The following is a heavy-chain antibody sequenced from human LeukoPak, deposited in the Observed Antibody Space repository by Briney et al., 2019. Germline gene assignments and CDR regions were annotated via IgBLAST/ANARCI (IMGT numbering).Heavy chain of an antibody. CDR1: GGSISSSSYY. D-gene: IGHD2-15*01. CDR2: IYYSGST. V-gene: IGHV4-39*01. CDR3: ARQGIVVVVAAQFDY. Sequence: SETLSLTCTVSGGSISSSSYYWGWIRQPPGKGLEWIGSIYYSGSTYYNPPLKSRVTISVDTSKNQFSLKLSSVTAADTAVYYCARQGIVVVVAAQFDYWGQGTLVTVSS. J-gene: IGHJ4*02.